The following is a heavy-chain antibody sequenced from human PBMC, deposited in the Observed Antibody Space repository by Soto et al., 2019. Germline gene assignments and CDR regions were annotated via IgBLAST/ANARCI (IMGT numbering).Heavy chain of an antibody. D-gene: IGHD3-3*01. J-gene: IGHJ4*02. V-gene: IGHV3-66*01. CDR2: IYSGGST. Sequence: EVQLVESGGGLVQPGGSLRLSCAASGFTVSSNYMSWVRQAPGKGLEWVSVIYSGGSTYYADSVKGRFTISRDNSKNTLSLQMNRLRVEDTAVYYCAREVVTYYDFWSGYSKGNYFDYWGQVSLVTGSS. CDR1: GFTVSSNY. CDR3: AREVVTYYDFWSGYSKGNYFDY.